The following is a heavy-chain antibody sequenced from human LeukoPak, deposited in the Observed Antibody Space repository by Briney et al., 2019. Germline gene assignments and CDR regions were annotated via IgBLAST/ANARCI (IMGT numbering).Heavy chain of an antibody. J-gene: IGHJ4*02. Sequence: GGSLRLSCAASGFTFSSYAMSWVRQAPGKGLEWVSAISGSGGSTYYADSVKGRFTISRDNSKNTLYLQMNSLRAEDTAVYYCAKAPDVLLWFGESPYWGQGTLVTVSS. V-gene: IGHV3-23*01. CDR2: ISGSGGST. CDR1: GFTFSSYA. CDR3: AKAPDVLLWFGESPY. D-gene: IGHD3-10*01.